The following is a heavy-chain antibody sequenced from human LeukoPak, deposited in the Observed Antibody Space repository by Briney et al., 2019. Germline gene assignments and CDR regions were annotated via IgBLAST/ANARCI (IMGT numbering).Heavy chain of an antibody. Sequence: SETLSLTCTVSGGSISSYYWSWIRQPPGKGREWIGCIYYSGSTNYNPSLKSRVTISVDTSRNQFSLKLSSVTAADTAVYYCARDFRGYIDYWGQGALVTVSS. CDR3: ARDFRGYIDY. CDR1: GGSISSYY. V-gene: IGHV4-59*01. CDR2: IYYSGST. D-gene: IGHD5-18*01. J-gene: IGHJ4*02.